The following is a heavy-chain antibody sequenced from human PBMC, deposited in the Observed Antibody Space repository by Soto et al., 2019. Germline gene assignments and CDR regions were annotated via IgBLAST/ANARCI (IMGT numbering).Heavy chain of an antibody. CDR2: IIPILGIA. J-gene: IGHJ6*02. D-gene: IGHD3-10*01. CDR3: ARDRITMVHGMDV. Sequence: ASVKVSCKASGGTFSNSAISWVRQAPGQGLEWMGRIIPILGIANYAQKFQGRVTITADKSTSTAYMELRSLRSDDTAVYYCARDRITMVHGMDVWGQGTTVTVSS. V-gene: IGHV1-69*04. CDR1: GGTFSNSA.